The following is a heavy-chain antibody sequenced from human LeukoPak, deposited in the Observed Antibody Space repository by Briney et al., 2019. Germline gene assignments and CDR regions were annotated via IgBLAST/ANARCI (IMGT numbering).Heavy chain of an antibody. D-gene: IGHD3-16*02. CDR3: ASGRYDYVWGSYRPGAFDI. J-gene: IGHJ3*02. V-gene: IGHV4-59*01. CDR1: GGSISSYY. Sequence: SETLSLTCTVSGGSISSYYWSWIRQPPGKGLEWIGYIYYSGSTNYNPSLKSRVTISVDTSKNQFSLKLSSVTAADTAVYHCASGRYDYVWGSYRPGAFDIWGQGTMVTVSS. CDR2: IYYSGST.